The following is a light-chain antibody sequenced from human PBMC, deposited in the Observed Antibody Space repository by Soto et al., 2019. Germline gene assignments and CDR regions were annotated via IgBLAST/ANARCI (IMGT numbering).Light chain of an antibody. CDR2: AAS. Sequence: DIQMTQSPSSLSASVGDRVTITCRASQDISSYLAWYQQKPGKVPKLLIYAASTLQSGVPSRFSGDGSGTDFTLTISSLQPEDVATYYCQKYDNAPLTFGEGTRLAX. CDR3: QKYDNAPLT. CDR1: QDISSY. V-gene: IGKV1-27*01. J-gene: IGKJ5*01.